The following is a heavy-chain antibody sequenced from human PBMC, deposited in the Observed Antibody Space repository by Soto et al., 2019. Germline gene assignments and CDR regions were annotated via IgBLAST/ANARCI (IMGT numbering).Heavy chain of an antibody. CDR1: GGSISSGDYY. CDR3: ARVIIPAAGTLGWFDP. D-gene: IGHD6-13*01. V-gene: IGHV4-39*07. CDR2: INHSGST. J-gene: IGHJ5*02. Sequence: SETLSLTCTVSGGSISSGDYYWSWIRQPPGKGLEWIGEINHSGSTNYNPSLKSRVTVSVDTSKNQFSLKLSSVTAADTAVYYCARVIIPAAGTLGWFDPWGQGTLVTVSS.